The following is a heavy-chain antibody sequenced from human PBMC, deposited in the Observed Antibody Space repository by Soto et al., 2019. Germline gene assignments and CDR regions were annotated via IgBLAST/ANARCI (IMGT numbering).Heavy chain of an antibody. D-gene: IGHD3-16*02. Sequence: QTGGSLRLCCASSGFTFSSYAMNGVRQAPGKGLEWVAVISYDGSNKYYADSVKGRFTISRDNSKNTLYLQMNSLRAEDTAVYYCARAQVITSQNIVIRISYYFDYWGQGTLVTVSS. CDR1: GFTFSSYA. CDR2: ISYDGSNK. J-gene: IGHJ4*02. V-gene: IGHV3-30-3*01. CDR3: ARAQVITSQNIVIRISYYFDY.